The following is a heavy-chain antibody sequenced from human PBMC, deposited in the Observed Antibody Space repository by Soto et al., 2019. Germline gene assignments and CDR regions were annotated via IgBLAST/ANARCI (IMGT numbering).Heavy chain of an antibody. D-gene: IGHD3-10*01. V-gene: IGHV4-59*01. CDR3: ARDQVTMVRGVAHYYYYYYMDV. Sequence: QVQLQESGPGLVKPSETLSLTCTVSGGSISSYYWSWIRQPPGKGLEWIGYIYYSGSTNYNPSLKSRVTISVDTSKNQFSLKLSSVTAADTAVYYCARDQVTMVRGVAHYYYYYYMDVWGKGTTVTVSS. CDR2: IYYSGST. J-gene: IGHJ6*03. CDR1: GGSISSYY.